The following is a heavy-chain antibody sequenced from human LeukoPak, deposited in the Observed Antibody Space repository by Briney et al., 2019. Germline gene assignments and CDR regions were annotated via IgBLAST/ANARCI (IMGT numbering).Heavy chain of an antibody. V-gene: IGHV3-7*01. CDR3: ARTYCSGSGCYQIDY. CDR2: IKPDGSEK. D-gene: IGHD2-15*01. CDR1: GFGLSSHW. Sequence: GSLRLSCAASGFGLSSHWMTWIRQAPGKGLEWVANIKPDGSEKNYVDSVKGRFTISRDNAKNSVFLQMNSLRAEDTAVYYCARTYCSGSGCYQIDYWGQGTLVTVSS. J-gene: IGHJ4*02.